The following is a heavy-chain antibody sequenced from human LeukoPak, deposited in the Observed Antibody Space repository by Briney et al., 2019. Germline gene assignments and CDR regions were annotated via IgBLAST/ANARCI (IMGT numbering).Heavy chain of an antibody. CDR1: GFTFSSYA. D-gene: IGHD2-21*01. V-gene: IGHV3-30*04. J-gene: IGHJ4*02. CDR2: ISYGGSNK. CDR3: ARIGRGGDFDY. Sequence: GGSLRLSCAASGFTFSSYAMHWVRQAPGKGLEWVAVISYGGSNKYYADSVKGRFTISRDNSKNTLYLQMNSLRAEDTAVYYCARIGRGGDFDYWDQGTLVTVSS.